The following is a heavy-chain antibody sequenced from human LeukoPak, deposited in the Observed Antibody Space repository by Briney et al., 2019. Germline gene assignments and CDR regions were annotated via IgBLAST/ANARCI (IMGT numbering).Heavy chain of an antibody. CDR1: GYTFTAYY. V-gene: IGHV1-2*02. J-gene: IGHJ4*02. D-gene: IGHD3-9*01. CDR3: ASGDGLVISFGIWSPSYQWDY. CDR2: INPNSGGT. Sequence: WASVKVSCKASGYTFTAYYMHWVRQAPGQGLEWMGWINPNSGGTNYAQKFQGRVTMTRDTSISTAYMELSRLRSDDTAVYYCASGDGLVISFGIWSPSYQWDYWGQGTLVTVSS.